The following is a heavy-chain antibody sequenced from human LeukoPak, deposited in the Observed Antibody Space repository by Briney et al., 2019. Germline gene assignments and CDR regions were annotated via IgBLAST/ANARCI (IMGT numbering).Heavy chain of an antibody. J-gene: IGHJ4*02. D-gene: IGHD3-22*01. CDR1: GFTVSSNY. CDR2: IYSGGST. CDR3: ARDSNYDTSGHYY. V-gene: IGHV3-53*01. Sequence: PGGSLRLSCAASGFTVSSNYMSWVRQAPGKGLEWVSVIYSGGSTYYADSAKGRFTISRDNSKNTLYLQMNSLRAEDTAVYYCARDSNYDTSGHYYWGQGTLVTVSS.